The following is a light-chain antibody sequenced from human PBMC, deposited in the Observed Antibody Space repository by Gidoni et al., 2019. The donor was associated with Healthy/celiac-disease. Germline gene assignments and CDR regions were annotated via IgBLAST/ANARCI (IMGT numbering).Light chain of an antibody. Sequence: ELVMTQSTATLSVSPGERATLSCRASQSVSSNFAWYQQKPGQAPRLLIFGSSTRGTGIPARCSGXGXGREFSLTISSLESEDFAGYYCQQYNXXXXTFGQGTKVEIK. J-gene: IGKJ1*01. CDR3: QQYNXXXXT. CDR2: GSS. CDR1: QSVSSN. V-gene: IGKV3-15*01.